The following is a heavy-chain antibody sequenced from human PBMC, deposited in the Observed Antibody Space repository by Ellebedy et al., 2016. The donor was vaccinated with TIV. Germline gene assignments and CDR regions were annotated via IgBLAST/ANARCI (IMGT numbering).Heavy chain of an antibody. CDR2: ISYDGSNK. J-gene: IGHJ4*02. CDR3: ARDPLYYGDYGQNYFDY. D-gene: IGHD4-17*01. Sequence: GESLKISCAASGFTFSSYGMHWVRQAPGKGLEWVAVISYDGSNKEHADSVKGRFTISRDNSKNTLNLQMNSLRAEDTAVYFCARDPLYYGDYGQNYFDYWGQGTLVTVSS. V-gene: IGHV3-30*03. CDR1: GFTFSSYG.